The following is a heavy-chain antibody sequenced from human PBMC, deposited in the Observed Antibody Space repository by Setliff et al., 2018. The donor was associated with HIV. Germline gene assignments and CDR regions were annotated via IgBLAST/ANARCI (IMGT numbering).Heavy chain of an antibody. Sequence: PSETLSLTCTVSGGSINSYYWSWIRQPPGRGLEWIGSAYFLGNMYLNPSLKSRVTILVDTSKNQFSLKVTSVTAADTAVYYCAGRDGYNRYYFDFWGQGTLVTVSS. CDR3: AGRDGYNRYYFDF. V-gene: IGHV4-39*07. CDR2: AYFLGNM. CDR1: GGSINSYY. J-gene: IGHJ4*02. D-gene: IGHD5-12*01.